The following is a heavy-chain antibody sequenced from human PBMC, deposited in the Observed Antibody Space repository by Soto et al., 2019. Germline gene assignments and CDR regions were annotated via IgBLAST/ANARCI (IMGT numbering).Heavy chain of an antibody. J-gene: IGHJ4*02. D-gene: IGHD3-10*01. Sequence: GGSLRLSCAASGFTFSSYGMNWVRQAPGKGLEWVSYISSSSSTIYYADSVKGRFTISRDNAKNSLYLQMNSLRDEDTAVYYCARAPYGSGSYLSDYWGQGTLVTVSS. CDR2: ISSSSSTI. CDR3: ARAPYGSGSYLSDY. CDR1: GFTFSSYG. V-gene: IGHV3-48*02.